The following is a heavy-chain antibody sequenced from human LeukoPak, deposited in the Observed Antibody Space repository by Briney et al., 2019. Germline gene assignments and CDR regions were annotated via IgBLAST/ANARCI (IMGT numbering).Heavy chain of an antibody. V-gene: IGHV3-7*02. CDR2: IKHDGSAN. J-gene: IGHJ4*02. CDR3: ARAQLPDYYDSSGIDY. Sequence: GGSLRLSCAASGFTFSSFWMGWVRRAPGKGLEWVAIIKHDGSANAYVDSVKGRFAISRDNTKNSLFLQMNSLRAEDTAVYYCARAQLPDYYDSSGIDYWGQETLVTVSS. CDR1: GFTFSSFW. D-gene: IGHD3-22*01.